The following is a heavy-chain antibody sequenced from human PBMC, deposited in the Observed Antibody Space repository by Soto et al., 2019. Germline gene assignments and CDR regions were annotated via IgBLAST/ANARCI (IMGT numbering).Heavy chain of an antibody. Sequence: QVQLQESGPGLVKPSETLSLTCTVSGGSINNYYWSWVRQPPGKGLEWIGYIYYRGSTNYNPSLKSRVTISVDTSKTQFSLKLSSVTAADTAVYYCARVYGDYLDYWGQGTLVTVSS. CDR2: IYYRGST. CDR3: ARVYGDYLDY. CDR1: GGSINNYY. V-gene: IGHV4-59*01. J-gene: IGHJ4*02. D-gene: IGHD4-17*01.